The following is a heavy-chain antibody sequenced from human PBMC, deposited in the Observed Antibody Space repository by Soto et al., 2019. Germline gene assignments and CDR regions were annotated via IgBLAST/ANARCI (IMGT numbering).Heavy chain of an antibody. Sequence: GGSLRLSCVGSGFTFRDHAMRWVRQAPGRGLEWVSAISANGASIQHADSVKGRFSVSRDNAKNTVYLQMDNPRTEDSAVYYCAKDRYYDTPGWFDPWGQGSRVTVSS. CDR2: ISANGASI. J-gene: IGHJ5*02. D-gene: IGHD3-22*01. V-gene: IGHV3-23*01. CDR3: AKDRYYDTPGWFDP. CDR1: GFTFRDHA.